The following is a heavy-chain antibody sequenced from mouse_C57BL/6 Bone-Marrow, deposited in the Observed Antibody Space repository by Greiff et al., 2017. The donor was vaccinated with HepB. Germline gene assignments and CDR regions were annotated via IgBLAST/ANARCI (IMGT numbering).Heavy chain of an antibody. CDR2: IYPRSGNT. CDR1: GYTFTSYG. V-gene: IGHV1-81*01. CDR3: AYYYGSSYGTY. J-gene: IGHJ3*01. Sequence: VKLMESGAELARPGASVKLSCKASGYTFTSYGISWVKQSTGQGLEWIGEIYPRSGNTYYNEKFKGKATLTADKSSSTAYMELRSLTSEDSAVYFCAYYYGSSYGTYWGQGTLVTVSA. D-gene: IGHD1-1*01.